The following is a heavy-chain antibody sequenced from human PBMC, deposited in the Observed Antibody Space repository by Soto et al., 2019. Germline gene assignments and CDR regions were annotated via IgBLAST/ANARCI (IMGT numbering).Heavy chain of an antibody. V-gene: IGHV4-4*02. CDR2: IYHSGST. J-gene: IGHJ6*02. CDR1: GGSISSSNW. D-gene: IGHD6-13*01. CDR3: ARQVIQQLVLGYYYYYGMDV. Sequence: SETLSLTCAVSGGSISSSNWWSWVRQPPGKGLEWIGEIYHSGSTNYNPSLKSRVTISVDKSKNQFSLKLSSVTAADTAVYYCARQVIQQLVLGYYYYYGMDVWGQGTTVTVSS.